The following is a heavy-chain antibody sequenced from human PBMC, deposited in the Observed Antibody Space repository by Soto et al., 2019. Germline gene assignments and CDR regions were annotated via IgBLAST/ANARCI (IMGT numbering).Heavy chain of an antibody. CDR2: IYYSGST. CDR3: ARVDMTTVTTHIDP. D-gene: IGHD4-17*01. V-gene: IGHV4-31*03. Sequence: QVQLQESGPGLVKPSQTLSLTCIVPGGSISSGGYYWSWIRQHPGKGLEWIGYIYYSGSTYYNPSLKSRVTISVDTSKNQFSLKLSSVTAADTAVYYCARVDMTTVTTHIDPWGQGTLVTVSS. J-gene: IGHJ5*02. CDR1: GGSISSGGYY.